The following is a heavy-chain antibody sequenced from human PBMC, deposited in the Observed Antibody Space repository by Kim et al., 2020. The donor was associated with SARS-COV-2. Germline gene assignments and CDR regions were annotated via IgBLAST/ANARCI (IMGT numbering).Heavy chain of an antibody. CDR2: MNPNSGNT. V-gene: IGHV1-8*01. CDR3: ARGPGDFWSGYHPSYYYGMDV. D-gene: IGHD3-3*01. Sequence: ASVKVSCKASGYTFTSYDINWVRQATGQGLEWMGWMNPNSGNTGYAQKFQGRVTMTRNTSISTAYMELSSLRSEDTAVYYCARGPGDFWSGYHPSYYYGMDVWGQGTTVTVSS. CDR1: GYTFTSYD. J-gene: IGHJ6*02.